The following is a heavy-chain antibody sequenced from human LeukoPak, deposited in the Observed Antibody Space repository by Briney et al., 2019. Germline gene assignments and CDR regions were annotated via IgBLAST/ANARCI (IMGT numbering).Heavy chain of an antibody. CDR1: GFTMSSYG. V-gene: IGHV3-33*01. Sequence: GRSLRLSCAASGFTMSSYGMHWVRQAPGKGLEWVAVIWHDGSNKFYADSVKGRFTISRDNPKNTVYLQMNILTAGDTAVYYCARGGDEYSSSPQEYWGLGTLVIVSS. CDR2: IWHDGSNK. CDR3: ARGGDEYSSSPQEY. J-gene: IGHJ4*02. D-gene: IGHD6-6*01.